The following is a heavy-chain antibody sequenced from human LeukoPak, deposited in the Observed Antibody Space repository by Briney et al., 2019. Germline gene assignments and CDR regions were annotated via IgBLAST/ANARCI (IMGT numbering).Heavy chain of an antibody. CDR3: ATPLYDYVWGSYRY. J-gene: IGHJ4*02. Sequence: GGSLRLSCAASGFTFSSYGMHWVRQAPGKGLEWVAVISYDGSNKYYADSVKGRFTIFRDNSKNTLYLQMNSLRAEDTAVYYCATPLYDYVWGSYRYWGQGTLVTVSS. CDR2: ISYDGSNK. V-gene: IGHV3-30*03. D-gene: IGHD3-16*02. CDR1: GFTFSSYG.